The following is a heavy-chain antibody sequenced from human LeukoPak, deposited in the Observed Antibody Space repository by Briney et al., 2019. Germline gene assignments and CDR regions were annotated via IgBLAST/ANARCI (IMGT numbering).Heavy chain of an antibody. CDR2: IYYSGTT. D-gene: IGHD5-18*01. CDR1: GGSISSYY. J-gene: IGHJ4*02. CDR3: ARGAAGYSYG. Sequence: SETLSLTCSVSGGSISSYYWSWIRQPPGKGLEWIGHIYYSGTTNYNPSPKSRVTISIDTSKNQFSLRLSSVTAADTAVYYCARGAAGYSYGWGQGTLVTVSS. V-gene: IGHV4-59*01.